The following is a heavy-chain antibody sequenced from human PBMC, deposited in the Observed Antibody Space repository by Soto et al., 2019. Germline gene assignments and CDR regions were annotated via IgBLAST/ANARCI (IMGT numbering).Heavy chain of an antibody. Sequence: EVPLVESGGGLVRPGGSLRLSCAVSGFTVSTNYMSWVRQAPGKGLESVSIIYSDGSTYYADSVKGRFTTSRDRARNTGDPELANRTADDTAVYHCARDSSYDGSGRGVLDFWGPGALVTVS. CDR3: ARDSSYDGSGRGVLDF. CDR1: GFTVSTNY. V-gene: IGHV3-66*01. J-gene: IGHJ4*02. CDR2: IYSDGST. D-gene: IGHD3-10*01.